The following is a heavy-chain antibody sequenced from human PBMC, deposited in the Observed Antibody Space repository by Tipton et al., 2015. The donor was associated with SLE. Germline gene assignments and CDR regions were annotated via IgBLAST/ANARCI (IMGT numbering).Heavy chain of an antibody. Sequence: TLSLTCTVSGCSISGCNYYWDWIRQPPGKGPEWTGRITNNGNTYYIPSLQSRVTMSVDTSKNHFSLKLSSVTAADTAVYYCARHDTNYGRNWFDPWGQGTLVTVSS. CDR2: ITNNGNT. J-gene: IGHJ5*02. V-gene: IGHV4-39*01. D-gene: IGHD2-8*01. CDR1: GCSISGCNYY. CDR3: ARHDTNYGRNWFDP.